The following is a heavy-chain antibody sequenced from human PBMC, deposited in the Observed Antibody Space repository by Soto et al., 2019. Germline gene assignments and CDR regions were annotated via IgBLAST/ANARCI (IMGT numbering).Heavy chain of an antibody. CDR2: ITAINGNT. CDR3: ARGRSGDILTGLGKAYYMDV. V-gene: IGHV1-18*01. Sequence: GASVKVSCKASGYTFTDYGISWVRQAPGQGLQWMGWITAINGNTKYAQKFQGRVTMTRDTSTSTAYVELSSLRSEDTAVYYCARGRSGDILTGLGKAYYMDVWGKGTTVTVSS. D-gene: IGHD3-9*01. CDR1: GYTFTDYG. J-gene: IGHJ6*03.